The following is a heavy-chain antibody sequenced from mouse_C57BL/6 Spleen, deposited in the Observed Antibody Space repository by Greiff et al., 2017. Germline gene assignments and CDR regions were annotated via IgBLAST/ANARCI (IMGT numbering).Heavy chain of an antibody. Sequence: QVQLQQSGAELMKPGASVKLSCKATGYTFTGYWIEWVKQRPGHGLEWIGEILPGSGSTNYNEKFKGKATLPADKSSKQAYMQLSSLTTEDPAIYYSARSDYYGSSWYFDVWGTGTTVTVSS. CDR1: GYTFTGYW. J-gene: IGHJ1*03. V-gene: IGHV1-9*01. D-gene: IGHD1-1*01. CDR3: ARSDYYGSSWYFDV. CDR2: ILPGSGST.